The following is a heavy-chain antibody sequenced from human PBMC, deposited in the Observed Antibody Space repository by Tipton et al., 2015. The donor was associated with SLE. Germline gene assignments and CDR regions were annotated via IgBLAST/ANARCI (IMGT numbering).Heavy chain of an antibody. J-gene: IGHJ5*02. CDR3: ARDSHDYGDPSWFDP. CDR2: IYYSGST. D-gene: IGHD4-17*01. V-gene: IGHV4-59*12. Sequence: TLSLTCTVSGGSISSYYWSWIRQPPGKGLEWIGYIYYSGSTNYNPPLKSRVTMSVDTSKNQFSLKLSSVTAADTAVYYCARDSHDYGDPSWFDPWGQGTLVTVSS. CDR1: GGSISSYY.